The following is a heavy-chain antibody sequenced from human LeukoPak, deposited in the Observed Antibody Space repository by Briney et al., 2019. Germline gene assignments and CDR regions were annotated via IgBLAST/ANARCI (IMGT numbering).Heavy chain of an antibody. CDR2: INQDGSEK. Sequence: GGSLRLSCAASGFSFRIYWMSWVRQAPGKGLEWVANINQDGSEKYYVDSVEGRVTISRDNAKYSLYLQMNSLRAEDTAVYYCARAHQAGTTDYWGQGTLVTVSS. J-gene: IGHJ4*02. V-gene: IGHV3-7*01. D-gene: IGHD6-13*01. CDR1: GFSFRIYW. CDR3: ARAHQAGTTDY.